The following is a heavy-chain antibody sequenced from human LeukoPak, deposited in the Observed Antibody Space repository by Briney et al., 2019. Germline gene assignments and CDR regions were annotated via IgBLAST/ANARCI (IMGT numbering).Heavy chain of an antibody. Sequence: GRSLRLSCAASGFTFDDYAMHWVRQAPGKGLEWVSGISWNSNSIGYADSVKGRFTISRDNAKNSLYLQMNSLRAEDTAVYYCARDLGGSGEPSLDYWGQGTLVTVSS. J-gene: IGHJ4*02. D-gene: IGHD3-16*01. CDR2: ISWNSNSI. CDR3: ARDLGGSGEPSLDY. V-gene: IGHV3-9*01. CDR1: GFTFDDYA.